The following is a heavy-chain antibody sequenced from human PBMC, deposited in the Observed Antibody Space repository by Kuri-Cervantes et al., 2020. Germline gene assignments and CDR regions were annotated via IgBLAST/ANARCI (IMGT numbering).Heavy chain of an antibody. Sequence: GESLRLSCAASGFTVSSNYMSWVRQAPGKGLEWVSVIYSGGSTYYADSVKGRLTISRDNSKNTLYLQMNSLRAEDTAVYYCAKSMGPYGSGSYSDYWGQGILVTVSS. CDR1: GFTVSSNY. D-gene: IGHD3-10*01. CDR2: IYSGGST. CDR3: AKSMGPYGSGSYSDY. J-gene: IGHJ4*02. V-gene: IGHV3-53*01.